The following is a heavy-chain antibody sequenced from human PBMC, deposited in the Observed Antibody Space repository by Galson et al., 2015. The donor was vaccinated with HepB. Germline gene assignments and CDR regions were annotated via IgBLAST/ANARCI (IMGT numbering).Heavy chain of an antibody. Sequence: PALVKPTQTLTLTCTFSGFSLRTDTVGVDWIRQPPGKALEWPGIIYWDDDKRYSPSLKSRLTITKDTPKNQVVLTLSNMDPGNTGTYYGAREDQSFGSGTYHYDYWGQGTLVAVSS. J-gene: IGHJ4*02. V-gene: IGHV2-5*02. CDR2: IYWDDDK. CDR3: AREDQSFGSGTYHYDY. CDR1: GFSLRTDTVG. D-gene: IGHD3-10*01.